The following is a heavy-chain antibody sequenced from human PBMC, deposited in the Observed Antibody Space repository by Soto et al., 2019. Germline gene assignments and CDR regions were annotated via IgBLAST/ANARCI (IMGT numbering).Heavy chain of an antibody. J-gene: IGHJ4*02. D-gene: IGHD2-15*01. CDR3: ARESRYCSGGSCYFLPGSGY. CDR2: IIPIFGTA. Sequence: QVQLVQSGAEVKKPGSSVKVSCKASGGTFSSYAISWVRQAPGQGLEWMGGIIPIFGTANYAQKFQGRVTITADESTSTAYMERSSLRSEDTTVYYCARESRYCSGGSCYFLPGSGYWGQGTLVTVSS. CDR1: GGTFSSYA. V-gene: IGHV1-69*12.